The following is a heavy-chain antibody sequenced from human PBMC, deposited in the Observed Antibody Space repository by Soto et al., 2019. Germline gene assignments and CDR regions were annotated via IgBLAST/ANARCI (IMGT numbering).Heavy chain of an antibody. CDR1: GGSFSGYQ. J-gene: IGHJ6*03. CDR3: ARGLILWFGELSRRGGYYYYMDV. D-gene: IGHD3-10*01. CDR2: INDSGNI. V-gene: IGHV4-34*01. Sequence: QVQLQQWGAGLLKASETLSLTCAVYGGSFSGYQWTWIRQTPGKGLEWIGEINDSGNINYNPSLKSRVTILVDTAKKQISRKLSSVTAADTAVYYCARGLILWFGELSRRGGYYYYMDVWGKGTTVTVSS.